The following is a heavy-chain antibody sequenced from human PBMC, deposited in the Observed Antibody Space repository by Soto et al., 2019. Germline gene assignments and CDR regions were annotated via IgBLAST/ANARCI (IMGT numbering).Heavy chain of an antibody. CDR2: INPASGST. CDR3: ARDLAAVDH. V-gene: IGHV1-46*01. CDR1: GYTFTHYY. Sequence: QVQLVQSGAEVKKPGASVKVSCRTSGYTFTHYYIHWVRQAPGQGLEWLAIINPASGSTNYAQDFQGRVTLTMDTSTTTVYMELSGLRSDDTAIFYCARDLAAVDHWGQGTLVTVS. D-gene: IGHD6-13*01. J-gene: IGHJ4*02.